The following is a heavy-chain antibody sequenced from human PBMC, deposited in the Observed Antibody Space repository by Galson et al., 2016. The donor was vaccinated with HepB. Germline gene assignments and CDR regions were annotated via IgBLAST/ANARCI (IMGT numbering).Heavy chain of an antibody. CDR2: ISASGGST. V-gene: IGHV3-23*01. D-gene: IGHD3-3*02. CDR1: GFTFSSFA. CDR3: VNIFGGN. Sequence: SLRLSCAASGFTFSSFAMSWVRQAPGKGLEWVSTISASGGSTYYADSVKGRFTISRDNAKNSLYLQMNSLRAEDTALYYCVNIFGGNWGQGTLVTVSS. J-gene: IGHJ4*02.